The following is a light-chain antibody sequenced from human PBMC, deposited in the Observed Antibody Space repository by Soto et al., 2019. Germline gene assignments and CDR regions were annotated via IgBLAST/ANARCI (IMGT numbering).Light chain of an antibody. J-gene: IGKJ4*01. CDR1: QSISSY. CDR2: AAS. V-gene: IGKV1-39*01. Sequence: DIQMTQSPSSLSASVGDRVTITCRASQSISSYLNWYQQKPGKAPKLLIYAASSLQSGVPSRFSGSGSGTDFTLNISSLQPEDFATYYCQQSYSTPRAFSGGTKVEIK. CDR3: QQSYSTPRA.